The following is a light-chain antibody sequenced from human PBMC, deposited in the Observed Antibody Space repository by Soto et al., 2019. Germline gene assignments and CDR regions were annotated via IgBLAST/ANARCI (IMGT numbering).Light chain of an antibody. J-gene: IGLJ2*01. Sequence: VLTQPPSVSAAPGQKVTISCSGSSSNIGNNYVSWYQQLPGTAPKLLIYDNNKRPSGIPDRFSGSKSGTSATLGITGLQTGDEADYYCGTWDSSLSAVVFGGGTQLTVL. CDR1: SSNIGNNY. V-gene: IGLV1-51*01. CDR3: GTWDSSLSAVV. CDR2: DNN.